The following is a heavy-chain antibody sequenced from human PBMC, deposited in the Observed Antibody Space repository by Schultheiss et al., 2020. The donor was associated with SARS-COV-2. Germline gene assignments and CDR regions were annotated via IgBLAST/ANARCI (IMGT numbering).Heavy chain of an antibody. CDR3: ARGRFVLY. CDR2: IDHSGST. CDR1: DVSFTGYY. V-gene: IGHV4-34*01. J-gene: IGHJ4*02. D-gene: IGHD3-10*01. Sequence: SETLSLTCAAYDVSFTGYYWSWIRQPPGKGLEWIGEIDHSGSTNYNPSLKSRVTVSVDTSKNQFSLKLSSVTAADTAVYYCARGRFVLYWGQGTLVTVSS.